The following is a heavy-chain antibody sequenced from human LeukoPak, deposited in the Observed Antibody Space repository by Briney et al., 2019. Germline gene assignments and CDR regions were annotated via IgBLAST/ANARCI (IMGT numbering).Heavy chain of an antibody. J-gene: IGHJ4*02. V-gene: IGHV3-23*01. CDR2: ISGSGGST. CDR3: AKDKGASGSGSFDY. CDR1: GFTFSSYA. D-gene: IGHD3-10*01. Sequence: PGGSLRLSCAASGFTFSSYAMSWVRQAPGKGLEWVSAISGSGGSTCYADSVKGRFTISRDNSKNTLYLQMNSLRAEDTAVYYCAKDKGASGSGSFDYWGQGTLVTVSS.